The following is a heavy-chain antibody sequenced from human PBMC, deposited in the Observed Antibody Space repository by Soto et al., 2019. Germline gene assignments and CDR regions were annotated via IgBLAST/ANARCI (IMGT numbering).Heavy chain of an antibody. CDR3: TSVTTRGYSYGPDY. V-gene: IGHV3-49*03. Sequence: PGGSLRLSCTASGFTFGDYAMSWFRQAPGKGLEWVGFIRSKAYGGTTEYAASVKGRFTISRDDSKSIAYLQMNSLKTEDTAVYYCTSVTTRGYSYGPDYWGQGTLVTVSS. J-gene: IGHJ4*02. CDR1: GFTFGDYA. CDR2: IRSKAYGGTT. D-gene: IGHD5-18*01.